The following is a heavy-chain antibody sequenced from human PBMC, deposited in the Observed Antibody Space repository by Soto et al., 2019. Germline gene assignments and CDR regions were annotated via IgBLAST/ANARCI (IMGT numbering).Heavy chain of an antibody. CDR2: ILSDGRNE. D-gene: IGHD3-10*01. CDR1: GFSFSYFG. CDR3: GKDWGEGKNPIDS. V-gene: IGHV3-30*18. Sequence: GGSLRLSCAASGFSFSYFGMHWVRQAPGKGLDWVALILSDGRNEYYADSVKGRFTISRDNSKNTLYLQMNSLRADDSAVYYCGKDWGEGKNPIDSWGQGTLVTVSS. J-gene: IGHJ4*02.